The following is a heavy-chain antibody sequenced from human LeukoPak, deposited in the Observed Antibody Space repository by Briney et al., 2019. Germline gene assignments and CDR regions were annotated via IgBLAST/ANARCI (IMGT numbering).Heavy chain of an antibody. CDR1: GFIFSNYA. CDR3: AKDGMGAPSHFDY. V-gene: IGHV3-23*01. J-gene: IGHJ4*02. CDR2: ISRIGGST. Sequence: GGSLRLSCAASGFIFSNYALAWVRQAPGKGLEWVSGISRIGGSTHYADSVKGRFTISRDNSKNTLYLQMNSLRAEDTAVYYCAKDGMGAPSHFDYWGQGTLVTVSS. D-gene: IGHD1-26*01.